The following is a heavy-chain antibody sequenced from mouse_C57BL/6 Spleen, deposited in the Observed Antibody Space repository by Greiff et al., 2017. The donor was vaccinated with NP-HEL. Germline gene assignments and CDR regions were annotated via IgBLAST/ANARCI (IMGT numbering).Heavy chain of an antibody. V-gene: IGHV1-81*01. CDR3: AREGRGYYAMDY. Sequence: VQLQQSGAELARPGASVKLSCKASGYTFTSYGISWVKQRTGQGLEWIGEIYPRSGNTYYNEKFKGKATLTADKSSSTAYMELRSLTSEDSAVYFGAREGRGYYAMDYWGQGTSVTVSS. J-gene: IGHJ4*01. D-gene: IGHD3-3*01. CDR1: GYTFTSYG. CDR2: IYPRSGNT.